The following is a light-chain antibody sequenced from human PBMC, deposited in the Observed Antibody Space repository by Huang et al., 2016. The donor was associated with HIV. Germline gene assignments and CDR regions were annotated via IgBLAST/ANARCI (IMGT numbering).Light chain of an antibody. J-gene: IGKJ2*01. CDR1: QNVSSNY. CDR3: QQYGSSPYT. V-gene: IGKV3-20*01. CDR2: GAT. Sequence: EIVLMQSPGTLSLSAGERVTLSCRASQNVSSNYLAWYQQKPGQAPRLLLYGATNRATGSTDRFSGSGAGTDFALIISGLEPEDVAMYFCQQYGSSPYTFGQGTKLEIK.